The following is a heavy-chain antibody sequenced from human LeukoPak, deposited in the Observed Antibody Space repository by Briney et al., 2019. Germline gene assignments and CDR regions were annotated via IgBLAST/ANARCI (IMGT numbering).Heavy chain of an antibody. CDR1: GYIFTSYA. CDR3: ARDIDRVFNWFDP. V-gene: IGHV1-3*01. CDR2: INAGNGNT. J-gene: IGHJ5*02. D-gene: IGHD6-13*01. Sequence: ASVKVSCTASGYIFTSYAMHWVRQAPGQRLEWMGWINAGNGNTKYSQKFQGRVTITRDTSATTVYMELRSLRSEDTAVYYCARDIDRVFNWFDPWGQGTLVTVSS.